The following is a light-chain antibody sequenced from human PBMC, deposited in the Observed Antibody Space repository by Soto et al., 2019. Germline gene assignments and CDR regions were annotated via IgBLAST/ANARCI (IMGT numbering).Light chain of an antibody. CDR2: DAF. CDR1: QSVSSY. V-gene: IGKV3-11*01. Sequence: EIVLTQSPATLSLSPGERATLSCRASQSVSSYLAWYQQKPGHAPRLLIYDAFTRATGIPARFSGSGSATDFPLTISILEPEDFAVYYYQQRSNWLTFGGGTKVEIK. J-gene: IGKJ4*01. CDR3: QQRSNWLT.